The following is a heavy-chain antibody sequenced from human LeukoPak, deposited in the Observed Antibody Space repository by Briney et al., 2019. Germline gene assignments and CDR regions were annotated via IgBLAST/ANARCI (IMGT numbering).Heavy chain of an antibody. CDR2: IHYSGSV. J-gene: IGHJ4*02. V-gene: IGHV4-34*01. CDR1: GGSFSGYY. Sequence: PSETLSLTCAVYGGSFSGYYWTWIRQPPGKGLECIGEIHYSGSVTYNPSLKSRVTITADTSNNQFSLKVNSVTAADTAVYYCARGTDAYKCGNSWGQGTLVTVSS. D-gene: IGHD5-24*01. CDR3: ARGTDAYKCGNS.